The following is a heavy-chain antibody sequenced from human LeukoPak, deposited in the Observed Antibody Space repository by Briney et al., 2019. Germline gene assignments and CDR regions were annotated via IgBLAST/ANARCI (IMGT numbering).Heavy chain of an antibody. J-gene: IGHJ4*02. D-gene: IGHD6-19*01. CDR2: ISYDGSNK. Sequence: SGGSLRLSCAASGFTVSSNYMSWVRQAPGKGLEWVAVISYDGSNKYYADSVKGRFTISRDNSKNTLYLQMNSLRAEDTAVYYCARVTGIAVAGRGDDYWGQGTLVTVSS. CDR1: GFTVSSNY. CDR3: ARVTGIAVAGRGDDY. V-gene: IGHV3-30-3*01.